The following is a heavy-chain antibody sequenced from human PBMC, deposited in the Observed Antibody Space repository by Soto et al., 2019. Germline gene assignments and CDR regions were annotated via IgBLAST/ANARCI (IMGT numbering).Heavy chain of an antibody. V-gene: IGHV3-23*01. CDR1: GFTFSSYA. CDR3: AKDLAAGAGWYRLVNGWYFDL. Sequence: EVQLLESGGGLVQPGGSLRLSCAASGFTFSSYAMSWVRQAPGKGLEWVSAISGSGGSTYYADSVKGRFTISRDNSKNTLYLQMNSLRAEDTAVYYCAKDLAAGAGWYRLVNGWYFDLWGRGTLVTVSS. CDR2: ISGSGGST. D-gene: IGHD6-19*01. J-gene: IGHJ2*01.